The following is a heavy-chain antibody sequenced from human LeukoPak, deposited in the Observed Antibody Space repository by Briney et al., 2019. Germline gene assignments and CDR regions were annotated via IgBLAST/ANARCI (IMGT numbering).Heavy chain of an antibody. CDR1: GFNFSNYE. D-gene: IGHD1-26*01. Sequence: GGSLRLSCEASGFNFSNYEMNWVRQAPGKGLEWVGRIKSKTDGATTDYAAPVKGRFTISRDDSKNTLYLQMNSLKTEDTAVYYCTTDSFVGATFRCWGQGTLVTVSS. V-gene: IGHV3-15*01. CDR3: TTDSFVGATFRC. CDR2: IKSKTDGATT. J-gene: IGHJ4*02.